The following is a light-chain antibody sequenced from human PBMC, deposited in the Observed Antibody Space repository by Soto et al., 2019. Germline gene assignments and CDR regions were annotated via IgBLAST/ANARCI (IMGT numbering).Light chain of an antibody. J-gene: IGLJ2*01. CDR1: SSNIGSNT. Sequence: QSVLTQPPSASGTPGQRVTNSCSGSSSNIGSNTVNWYQQLPGTAPKLLISSNNQRPSGVPDRFSGSKSGTSASLAISGLQSEDEANYYCAAWDDSPNGPVFGGGTKLTVL. CDR2: SNN. CDR3: AAWDDSPNGPV. V-gene: IGLV1-44*01.